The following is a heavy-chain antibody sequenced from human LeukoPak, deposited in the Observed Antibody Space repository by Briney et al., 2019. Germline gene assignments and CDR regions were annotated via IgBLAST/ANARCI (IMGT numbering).Heavy chain of an antibody. J-gene: IGHJ4*02. CDR3: ARQTFGVLYFDS. CDR2: IYNSGST. D-gene: IGHD3-10*01. Sequence: SETLSLTCVVSGGSISRGSYYWNWIRQPAGKGLEWMGRIYNSGSTNYNPSLKSRVTISVDTSRNQLSLQLTSVTAADTAVYYCARQTFGVLYFDSWGQGTLVIVSS. V-gene: IGHV4-61*02. CDR1: GGSISRGSYY.